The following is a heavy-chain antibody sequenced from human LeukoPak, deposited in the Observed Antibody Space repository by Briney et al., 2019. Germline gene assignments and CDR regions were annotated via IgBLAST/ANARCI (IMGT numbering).Heavy chain of an antibody. CDR1: GFTFTSYA. V-gene: IGHV3-23*01. D-gene: IGHD4-17*01. CDR2: ISGSGGNT. Sequence: LPGRSLRLSCAASGFTFTSYAMSWVRQAPGKGLEWVSSISGSGGNTFYADSVKGRFTISRDNSRNTLYLQMNSLRAEDTAAYHCAKGRNEDGDAALNYWGQGTLVTVSS. CDR3: AKGRNEDGDAALNY. J-gene: IGHJ4*02.